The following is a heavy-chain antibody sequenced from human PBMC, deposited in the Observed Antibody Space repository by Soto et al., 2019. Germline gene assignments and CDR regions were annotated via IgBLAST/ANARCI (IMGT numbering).Heavy chain of an antibody. D-gene: IGHD5-12*01. Sequence: SETLSLTCPFSGFSISSGGYYWSWIRQHPGKGLEWIGYIYYSGSTYYNPSLKSRVTISVDTSKNQFSLKLSSVTAADTAVYYCARQRGYSGYDSGRFDYWGQGTLVTVSS. J-gene: IGHJ4*02. CDR1: GFSISSGGYY. CDR2: IYYSGST. CDR3: ARQRGYSGYDSGRFDY. V-gene: IGHV4-31*03.